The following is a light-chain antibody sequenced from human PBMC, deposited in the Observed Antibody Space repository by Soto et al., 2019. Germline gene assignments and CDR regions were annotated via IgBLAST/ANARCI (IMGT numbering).Light chain of an antibody. CDR3: NSYTSSTILDV. CDR2: EVS. CDR1: SSDITNSGY. Sequence: QSVLTQPASVSGSPGQSITISCTGASSDITNSGYVSWYQHHPGKAPKLIIYEVSYRPSGVSNRFSGSKSGNTASLTISGLQTEDEAVYYCNSYTSSTILDVFGSGTKLTVL. J-gene: IGLJ1*01. V-gene: IGLV2-14*01.